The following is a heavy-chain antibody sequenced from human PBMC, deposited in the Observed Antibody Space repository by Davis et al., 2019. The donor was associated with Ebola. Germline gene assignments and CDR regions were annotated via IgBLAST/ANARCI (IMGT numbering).Heavy chain of an antibody. CDR2: IYYSGST. CDR3: ARYSREYYYGSGSYSNWFDP. Sequence: MPSETLSLTCTVSGGSISSYYWSWIRQPPGKGLEWIGYIYYSGSTNYNPSLMSRVTMSQDTSKNQLSLKLSSVTAADTAMYYCARYSREYYYGSGSYSNWFDPWGQGTLVTVSS. D-gene: IGHD3-10*01. CDR1: GGSISSYY. V-gene: IGHV4-59*08. J-gene: IGHJ5*02.